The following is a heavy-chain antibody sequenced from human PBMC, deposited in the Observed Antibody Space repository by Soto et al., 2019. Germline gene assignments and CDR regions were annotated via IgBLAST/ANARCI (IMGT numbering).Heavy chain of an antibody. J-gene: IGHJ3*02. D-gene: IGHD3-9*01. V-gene: IGHV3-74*01. CDR3: ARPRTSDWAYYI. CDR2: IKTDGSDT. Sequence: EVQLVESGGGLVQPGGSLRLSCAASGFTFSNYWMHWVRQSPGKGLVWVSRIKTDGSDTHYADSVTGRFTISRDNAKNTLYLQMNSLRDEDTAVYYCARPRTSDWAYYIWGQGTMVIVSS. CDR1: GFTFSNYW.